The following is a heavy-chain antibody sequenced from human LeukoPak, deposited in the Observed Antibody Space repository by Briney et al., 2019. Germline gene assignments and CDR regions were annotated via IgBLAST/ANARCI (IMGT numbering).Heavy chain of an antibody. Sequence: GASVTVSFKASVYTFTVYYMHWVRQAPGQGLEWMGWINPNSGGTNYAQKFQGRVTMTRDTSISTAYMELSRLRSDDTAVYYCATLSPYCSSTSCPQSEVYYFDYWGQGTLVTVSS. CDR1: VYTFTVYY. CDR3: ATLSPYCSSTSCPQSEVYYFDY. D-gene: IGHD2-2*01. J-gene: IGHJ4*02. CDR2: INPNSGGT. V-gene: IGHV1-2*02.